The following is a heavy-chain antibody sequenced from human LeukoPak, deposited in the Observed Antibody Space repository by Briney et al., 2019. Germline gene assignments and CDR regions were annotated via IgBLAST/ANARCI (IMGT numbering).Heavy chain of an antibody. J-gene: IGHJ4*02. D-gene: IGHD4-23*01. CDR3: AKDRTTVVTPFDY. CDR1: GFTVSTNY. CDR2: IYSGGRT. V-gene: IGHV3-66*02. Sequence: QPGGSLRLSCAASGFTVSTNYMSWVRQAPGKGLEWVSIIYSGGRTYYADSVKGRFTISRDNSKNTLYLQMNSLRAEDTAVYYCAKDRTTVVTPFDYWGQGTLVTVSS.